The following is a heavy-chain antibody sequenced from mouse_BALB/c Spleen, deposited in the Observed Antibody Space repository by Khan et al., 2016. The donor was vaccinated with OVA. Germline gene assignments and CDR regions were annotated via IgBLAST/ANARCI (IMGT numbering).Heavy chain of an antibody. J-gene: IGHJ4*01. Sequence: EVQLQESGPGLVKPSQSLSLTCTVTGYSITSDYAWDWIRQLPGNQLEWMGYISYGGSTSYNPSLKSRISITRDTSKNQFFLQLNSVTTEDTATYYCARKNYYGYAMDYWGQGTSVTVSS. CDR1: GYSITSDYA. D-gene: IGHD1-1*01. CDR2: ISYGGST. CDR3: ARKNYYGYAMDY. V-gene: IGHV3-2*02.